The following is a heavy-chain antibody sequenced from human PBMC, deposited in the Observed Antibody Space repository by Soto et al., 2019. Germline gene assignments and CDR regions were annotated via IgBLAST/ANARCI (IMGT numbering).Heavy chain of an antibody. D-gene: IGHD3-3*01. CDR2: ISSSSSYI. Sequence: LRLSCAASGFTFSSYSMNWVRQAPGKGLEWVSSISSSSSYIYYADSVKGRFTISRDNAKNSLYLQMNSLRAEDTAVYYCARDLVTIFGVVNWFDPWGQGTLVTVSS. J-gene: IGHJ5*02. CDR1: GFTFSSYS. CDR3: ARDLVTIFGVVNWFDP. V-gene: IGHV3-21*01.